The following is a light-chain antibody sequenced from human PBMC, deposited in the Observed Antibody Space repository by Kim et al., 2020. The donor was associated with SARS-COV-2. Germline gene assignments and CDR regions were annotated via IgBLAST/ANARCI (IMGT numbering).Light chain of an antibody. V-gene: IGKV3-15*01. CDR2: GAS. CDR3: QQYNNWPLT. CDR1: QSVSSN. Sequence: GSPGERATLSCRASQSVSSNLAWYQQKPGQAPRLLIYGASTRATGIPARFSGSGSGTEFILTISSLQSEDFAVYYCQQYNNWPLTFGGGTKVDIK. J-gene: IGKJ4*01.